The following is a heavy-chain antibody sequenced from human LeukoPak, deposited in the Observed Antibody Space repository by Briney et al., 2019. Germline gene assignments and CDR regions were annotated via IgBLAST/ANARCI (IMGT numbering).Heavy chain of an antibody. D-gene: IGHD1-14*01. CDR3: ARETVSYILDY. CDR1: GYTFSIYW. J-gene: IGHJ4*02. Sequence: PGGSLRLSCAASGYTFSIYWMHWVRQAPGKGLVWVSRINSDGSSTNYADSVKGRFTISRDNANNTLYLQMNSLRSEDTAVYYFARETVSYILDYWGQGTLVTVSS. V-gene: IGHV3-74*01. CDR2: INSDGSST.